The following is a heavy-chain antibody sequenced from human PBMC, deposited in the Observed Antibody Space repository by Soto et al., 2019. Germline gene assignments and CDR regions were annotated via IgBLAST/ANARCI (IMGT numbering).Heavy chain of an antibody. Sequence: SETLSLTCTVSGGSVTNSSYYWGWIRQSPGKGLEWIGSVYYRGRSYSKSSVKSRVTISVDTSKNRFSLSLNSVTASDTAVYFCVSQRTTVPTQAYFDYWVPGALVT. CDR1: GGSVTNSSYY. J-gene: IGHJ4*02. CDR2: VYYRGRS. CDR3: VSQRTTVPTQAYFDY. D-gene: IGHD4-17*01. V-gene: IGHV4-39*01.